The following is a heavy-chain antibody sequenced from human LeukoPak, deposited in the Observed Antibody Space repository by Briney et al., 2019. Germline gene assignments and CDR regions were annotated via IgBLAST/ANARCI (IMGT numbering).Heavy chain of an antibody. CDR1: GFTFSSYA. V-gene: IGHV3-23*01. Sequence: GGSLRLSCAASGFTFSSYAMSWVRQAPGKGLEWVSAISGSGGSTYYADSVKGRFTISRDNSKNTLYLQMNSLRAEDTAVYYCRKVSVLLCLGDLPPGGREPLVTVS. J-gene: IGHJ4*02. D-gene: IGHD3-10*01. CDR2: ISGSGGST. CDR3: RKVSVLLCLGDLPP.